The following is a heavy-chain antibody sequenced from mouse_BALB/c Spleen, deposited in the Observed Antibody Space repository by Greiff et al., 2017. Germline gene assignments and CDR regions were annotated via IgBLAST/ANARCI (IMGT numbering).Heavy chain of an antibody. J-gene: IGHJ2*01. V-gene: IGHV2-9*02. CDR3: AREGSYYRDYFDY. Sequence: VKLQESGPGLVAPSQSLSITCTVSGFSLTSYGVHWVRQPPGKGLEWLGVIWAGGSTNYNSALMSRLSISKDNSKSQVFLKMNSLQTDDTAMYYCAREGSYYRDYFDYWGQGTTLTVSS. D-gene: IGHD2-12*01. CDR2: IWAGGST. CDR1: GFSLTSYG.